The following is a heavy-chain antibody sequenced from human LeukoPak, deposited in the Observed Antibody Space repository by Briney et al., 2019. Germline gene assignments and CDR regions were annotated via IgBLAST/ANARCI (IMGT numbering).Heavy chain of an antibody. Sequence: SETLSLTCTVSGGSISSYYWSWIRQPPGKGLEWIGYIYYSGSTNYNPSLKSRVTISVDTSKNQFSLKLSSVTAADTAVYYCARGWEQWLVGGPFDYWGQGTLVTVSS. CDR3: ARGWEQWLVGGPFDY. CDR1: GGSISSYY. V-gene: IGHV4-59*12. D-gene: IGHD6-19*01. J-gene: IGHJ4*02. CDR2: IYYSGST.